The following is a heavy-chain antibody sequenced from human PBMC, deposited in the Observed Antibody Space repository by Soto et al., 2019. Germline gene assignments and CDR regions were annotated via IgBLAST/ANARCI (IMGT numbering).Heavy chain of an antibody. J-gene: IGHJ5*02. CDR2: TYHSGTT. D-gene: IGHD6-13*01. V-gene: IGHV4-4*02. CDR1: GDSLNNSHW. Sequence: QVQLQESGPGLVQPSGTLSLTCAVSGDSLNNSHWWSWVRQTPGKGLEWIGETYHSGTTNYNPSLKTRVTISIDKSKNQFSLKMNSVTAADPAVYYCTREVNSSPARGPDWFDPWGQGTMVSVSS. CDR3: TREVNSSPARGPDWFDP.